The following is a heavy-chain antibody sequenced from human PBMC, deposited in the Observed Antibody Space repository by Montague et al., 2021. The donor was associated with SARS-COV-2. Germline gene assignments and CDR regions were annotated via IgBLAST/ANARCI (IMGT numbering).Heavy chain of an antibody. CDR2: INQSGRT. Sequence: SETLSLTCTVYGGSFSGYYWCWIRQPPEKGLVWFGEINQSGRTNNNPSPQSRVIISVDTSKNQFFLKPSSVTAADTAVYYCTGRGGSVWGVTVSAELDYWGQGIMVIVSS. CDR1: GGSFSGYY. J-gene: IGHJ4*01. CDR3: TGRGGSVWGVTVSAELDY. D-gene: IGHD3-16*01. V-gene: IGHV4-34*01.